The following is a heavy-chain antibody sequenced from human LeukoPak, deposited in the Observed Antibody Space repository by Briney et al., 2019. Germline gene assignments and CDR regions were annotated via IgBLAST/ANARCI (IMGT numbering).Heavy chain of an antibody. D-gene: IGHD3-22*01. Sequence: SETLSLTCAVYGGSYSDYFWSWIRQPPGKGLEWIGEISHSGSTTYNPSLRSRVTISGDTSKKQFSLKLSSVTAADTAVYYCVTYYYGSSAPKRNYWGQGILVTVSS. V-gene: IGHV4-34*01. CDR2: ISHSGST. J-gene: IGHJ4*02. CDR1: GGSYSDYF. CDR3: VTYYYGSSAPKRNY.